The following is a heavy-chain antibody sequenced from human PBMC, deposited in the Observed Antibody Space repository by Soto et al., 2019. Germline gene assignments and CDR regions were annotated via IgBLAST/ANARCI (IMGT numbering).Heavy chain of an antibody. CDR2: INHSGRT. CDR3: AGNYQLFTY. V-gene: IGHV4-34*01. D-gene: IGHD2-2*01. Sequence: PSETLSLTCAVYGGSCTGYYWSWIRQPTGQGLEWIGEINHSGRTNYNPSLKSRVTISVDTSKNQFSLKLSSVTAADTAVYYCAGNYQLFTYWGQGTLVTVFS. CDR1: GGSCTGYY. J-gene: IGHJ4*02.